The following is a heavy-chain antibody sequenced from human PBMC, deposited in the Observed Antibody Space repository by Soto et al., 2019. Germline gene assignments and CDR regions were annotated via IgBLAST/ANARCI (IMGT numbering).Heavy chain of an antibody. CDR3: AREGPQSRLEY. V-gene: IGHV1-69*08. CDR2: IIPMGDIG. CDR1: GGSFSSYI. Sequence: QVQLVQSGAEVKKPGSSVKVSCKASGGSFSSYIFNWVRQAPGQGLEWMGRIIPMGDIGNYAQKSQGRVTNTADKSTTTAYVEVSSLTSEDTAVYYCAREGPQSRLEYWGQGTLVIVSS. J-gene: IGHJ4*02.